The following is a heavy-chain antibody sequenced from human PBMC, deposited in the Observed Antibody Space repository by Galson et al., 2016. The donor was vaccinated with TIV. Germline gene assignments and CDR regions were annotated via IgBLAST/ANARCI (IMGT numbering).Heavy chain of an antibody. CDR3: VRDVTSSWDY. CDR2: ISSDGSGT. V-gene: IGHV3-74*01. CDR1: GFTFSNYW. Sequence: SLRLSCATSGFTFSNYWMHWVRQAPGKELVWVSRISSDGSGTSYADSVKGRFTISRDNAKNTLYLQMNSLRVEDTALYYCVRDVTSSWDYWGQGTLVTVSS. D-gene: IGHD6-6*01. J-gene: IGHJ4*02.